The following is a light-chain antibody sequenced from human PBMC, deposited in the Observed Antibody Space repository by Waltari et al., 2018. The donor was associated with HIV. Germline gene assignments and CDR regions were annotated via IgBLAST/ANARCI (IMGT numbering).Light chain of an antibody. Sequence: QSALTQPASVSGSPGQSITISCPGTSSDVGGYNYVSLYQQHPGKAPKLMIYDVSNRPSGVSNRFSGSKSGNTASLTISGLQAEDEADYYCSSYTSSSTQFGGGTKLTVL. CDR1: SSDVGGYNY. CDR2: DVS. J-gene: IGLJ3*02. CDR3: SSYTSSSTQ. V-gene: IGLV2-14*03.